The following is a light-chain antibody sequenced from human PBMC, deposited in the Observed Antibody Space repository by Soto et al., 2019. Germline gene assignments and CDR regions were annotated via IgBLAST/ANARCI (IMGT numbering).Light chain of an antibody. CDR3: CSHVGGSSPQWV. Sequence: QSALTQPASVSESPGQSITISCTGTSNDVGVYNLVSWFQQHPGKAPKLMISEVNKRPSGVSNRFSGSKSANTASLTISGLQAEDEADYYCCSHVGGSSPQWVFGGGTQLTVL. CDR1: SNDVGVYNL. CDR2: EVN. V-gene: IGLV2-23*02. J-gene: IGLJ7*01.